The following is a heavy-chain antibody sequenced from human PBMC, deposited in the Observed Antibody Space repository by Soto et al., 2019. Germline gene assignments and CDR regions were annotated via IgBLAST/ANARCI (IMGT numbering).Heavy chain of an antibody. CDR3: AKALIVGVDNWFDP. D-gene: IGHD1-26*01. J-gene: IGHJ5*02. CDR1: GFTFSSYG. Sequence: PGGALRLSCAASGFTFSSYGMHWVRQVPGKGLEWVAVISYDGSNKYYADSVKGRFTISRDNSKNTLYLQMNSLRAEDTAVYYCAKALIVGVDNWFDPWGQGTLVTVSS. CDR2: ISYDGSNK. V-gene: IGHV3-30*18.